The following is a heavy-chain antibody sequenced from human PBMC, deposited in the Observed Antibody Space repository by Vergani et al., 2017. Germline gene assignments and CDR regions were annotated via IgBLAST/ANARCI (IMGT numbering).Heavy chain of an antibody. V-gene: IGHV4-59*01. D-gene: IGHD5-18*01. J-gene: IGHJ4*02. Sequence: QVQLQESGPGLVKPSETLSLTCTVSGGSISSYYWSWIRQPPGKGLEWIGYIHHSGSTNYNPSLKSRVTISVDKPKNQFSLKLSSVTAADTAVYYCARVAPWKDTAMIYWGQGTLVTVSS. CDR1: GGSISSYY. CDR2: IHHSGST. CDR3: ARVAPWKDTAMIY.